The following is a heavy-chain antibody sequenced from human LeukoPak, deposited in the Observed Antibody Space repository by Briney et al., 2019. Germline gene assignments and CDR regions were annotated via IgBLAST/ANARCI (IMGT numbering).Heavy chain of an antibody. CDR3: AKMQGYFDY. Sequence: GGSLRLSCEASGLTFSSYGMSWVRQAPGKGLQWVSAITGDGTITYYADSVKGRFTISRDNSKNMLYLQMSSLRAEDTAVYYCAKMQGYFDYWGQGTLVPVSS. CDR1: GLTFSSYG. J-gene: IGHJ4*02. CDR2: ITGDGTIT. V-gene: IGHV3-23*01.